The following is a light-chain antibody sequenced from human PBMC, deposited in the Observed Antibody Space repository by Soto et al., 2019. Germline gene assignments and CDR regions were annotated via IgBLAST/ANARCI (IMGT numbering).Light chain of an antibody. Sequence: QSVLTQPPSVSAAPGQKVTFSCSGSSSNIGNDYVSWFQQLPGTAPKLLIYENDKRPSGIPDRFSGSKSGTSATLVITGLQTGDEADYYCGTWDSSLSSGVFGGGTQLTVL. CDR3: GTWDSSLSSGV. J-gene: IGLJ3*02. CDR2: END. CDR1: SSNIGNDY. V-gene: IGLV1-51*02.